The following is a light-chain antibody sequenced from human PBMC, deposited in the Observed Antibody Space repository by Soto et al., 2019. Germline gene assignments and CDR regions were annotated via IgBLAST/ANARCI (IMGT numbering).Light chain of an antibody. CDR2: SNN. J-gene: IGLJ2*01. V-gene: IGLV1-47*01. Sequence: QSVLTQPPSASGTPGQRVTISCSGSSSNIGSNYVYWYQLLPGTAPKLLIYSNNQRPSGVPDRFSGSKSGTSASLAISGLRSEDEADYHCSSYTTIKTVVFGGGTKLPS. CDR3: SSYTTIKTVV. CDR1: SSNIGSNY.